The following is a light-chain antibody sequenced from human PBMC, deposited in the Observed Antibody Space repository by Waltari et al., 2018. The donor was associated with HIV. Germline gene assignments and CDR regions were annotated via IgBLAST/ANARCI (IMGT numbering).Light chain of an antibody. Sequence: QSVLTQPPSVSGTPGPRVTISCSGSSPNTGSNYVYWYQQLPGTAPKLLIYRNNQRPSGVPDRFSVSKSGTSVSLAISGLRSEDEADYHCGAWDDSLSGWVFGGGTKLTVL. V-gene: IGLV1-47*01. J-gene: IGLJ3*02. CDR1: SPNTGSNY. CDR3: GAWDDSLSGWV. CDR2: RNN.